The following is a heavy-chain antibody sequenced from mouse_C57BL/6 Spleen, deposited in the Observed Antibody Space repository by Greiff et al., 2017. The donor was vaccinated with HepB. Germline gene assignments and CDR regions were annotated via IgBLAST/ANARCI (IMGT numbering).Heavy chain of an antibody. J-gene: IGHJ4*01. D-gene: IGHD1-1*01. CDR3: AREGYYGSRDYAMDY. CDR1: GFTFSDYG. Sequence: EVKVVESGGGLVKPGGSLKLSCAASGFTFSDYGMHWVRQAPEKGLEWVAYISSGSSTIYYADTVKGRFTISRDNAKNTLFLQMTSLRSEDTAMYYCAREGYYGSRDYAMDYWGQGTSVTVSS. CDR2: ISSGSSTI. V-gene: IGHV5-17*01.